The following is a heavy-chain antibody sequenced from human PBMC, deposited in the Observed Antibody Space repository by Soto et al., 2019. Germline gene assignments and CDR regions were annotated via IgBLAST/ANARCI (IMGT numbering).Heavy chain of an antibody. Sequence: GGSLRLSCAASGFTFSNYWMSWVRQAPGEGLEWVANIKQDGSEKYYVDSVEGRFTISRDNAKNSLFLQMNSLRAEDTAMYYCARAGRAYYYYMDVWGKGTTVTVSS. D-gene: IGHD2-15*01. J-gene: IGHJ6*03. CDR3: ARAGRAYYYYMDV. CDR1: GFTFSNYW. CDR2: IKQDGSEK. V-gene: IGHV3-7*01.